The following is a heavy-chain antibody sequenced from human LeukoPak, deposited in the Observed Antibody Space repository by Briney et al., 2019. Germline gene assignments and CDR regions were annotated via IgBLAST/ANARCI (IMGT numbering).Heavy chain of an antibody. CDR3: ARDHMILGYAFDI. CDR2: ISSSSSYI. J-gene: IGHJ3*02. V-gene: IGHV3-21*01. Sequence: GGSLRLSCAASGFTFSSYSMNWVRQAPGKGLEWVSSISSSSSYIYYADSVKGRFTISRDNAKNSLYLQMNSLRAEDTAVYYCARDHMILGYAFDIWGQGTIVTVSS. CDR1: GFTFSSYS. D-gene: IGHD3-16*01.